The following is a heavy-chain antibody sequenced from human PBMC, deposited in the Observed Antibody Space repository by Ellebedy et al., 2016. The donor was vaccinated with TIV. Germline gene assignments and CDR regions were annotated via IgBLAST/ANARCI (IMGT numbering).Heavy chain of an antibody. V-gene: IGHV4-39*07. D-gene: IGHD1-14*01. CDR2: IYYSGST. Sequence: SETLSLXXTVSGGSISSSSYYWGWIRQPPGKGLEWIGSIYYSGSTYYNPSLKSRVTISVDTSKNQFSLKLSSVTAADTAVYYCARGRTPRVGYFDYWGQGTLVTVSS. CDR3: ARGRTPRVGYFDY. J-gene: IGHJ4*02. CDR1: GGSISSSSYY.